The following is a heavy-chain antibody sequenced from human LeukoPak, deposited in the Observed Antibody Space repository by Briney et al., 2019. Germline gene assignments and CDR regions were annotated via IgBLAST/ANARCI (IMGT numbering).Heavy chain of an antibody. CDR2: IYHSGST. D-gene: IGHD3-10*01. V-gene: IGHV4-4*02. J-gene: IGHJ5*02. CDR3: ARGGSGSYVVDP. CDR1: GGSISSTNW. Sequence: SGTLSLACAVSGGSISSTNWWSWVRQPPGKGLEWIGEIYHSGSTNYNPSLKSRVTISVDKSKNELFLKLTSVTAADTAVYFCARGGSGSYVVDPWGQGTLVIVSS.